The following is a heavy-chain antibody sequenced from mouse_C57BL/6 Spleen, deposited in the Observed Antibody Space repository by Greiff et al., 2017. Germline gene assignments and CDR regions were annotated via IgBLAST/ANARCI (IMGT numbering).Heavy chain of an antibody. J-gene: IGHJ3*01. D-gene: IGHD2-4*01. CDR1: GYTFTSYW. CDR3: ARPNFYYDYDGAWFAY. CDR2: INPSSGYT. Sequence: QVQLQQSGAELAKPGASVKLSCKASGYTFTSYWMHWVKQRPGQGLEWIGYINPSSGYTKYNQKFKDKATLTADKSSSTAYMQLSSLTYEDSAVYYCARPNFYYDYDGAWFAYWGQGTLVTVSA. V-gene: IGHV1-7*01.